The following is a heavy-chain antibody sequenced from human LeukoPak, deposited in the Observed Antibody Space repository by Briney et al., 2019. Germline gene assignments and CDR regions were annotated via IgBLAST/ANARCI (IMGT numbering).Heavy chain of an antibody. CDR1: GYSISSGYY. D-gene: IGHD5-18*01. CDR2: IYHSGST. V-gene: IGHV4-38-2*02. J-gene: IGHJ4*02. CDR3: ARDRGYSYGSDY. Sequence: PSETLSLTCTVSGYSISSGYYWGWIRQPPGKGLEWIGSIYHSGSTYYNPSLKSRVTISVDTSKNQFSLKLSSVPAADTAVYYCARDRGYSYGSDYWGQGTLVTVSS.